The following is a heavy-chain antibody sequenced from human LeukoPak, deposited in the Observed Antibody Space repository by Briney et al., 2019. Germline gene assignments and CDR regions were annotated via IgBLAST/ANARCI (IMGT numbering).Heavy chain of an antibody. CDR2: ISGSGTST. Sequence: GGSLRLYCAASGFAFSNYAMSWVRQAPGKGLEWDSAISGSGTSTYYADSVKGRFTISRDNSKNTLYLQMNSLTAEDTALYYCAKIYYYDTDGRYYFDYWGQGTLVTVSS. V-gene: IGHV3-23*01. CDR3: AKIYYYDTDGRYYFDY. D-gene: IGHD3-22*01. J-gene: IGHJ4*02. CDR1: GFAFSNYA.